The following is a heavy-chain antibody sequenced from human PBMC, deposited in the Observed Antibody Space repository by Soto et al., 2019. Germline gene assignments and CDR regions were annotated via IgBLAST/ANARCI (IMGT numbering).Heavy chain of an antibody. CDR2: INPNSGGT. J-gene: IGHJ6*02. CDR1: GYTFTGYY. Sequence: GASVKVSCKASGYTFTGYYMHWVRQAPGQGLEWMGWINPNSGGTNYAQKFQGRVTMTRDTSISTAYMELSRLRSDDTAVYYCAREGPLWLLYYGMDVWGQGTTVTVSS. CDR3: AREGPLWLLYYGMDV. D-gene: IGHD5-18*01. V-gene: IGHV1-2*02.